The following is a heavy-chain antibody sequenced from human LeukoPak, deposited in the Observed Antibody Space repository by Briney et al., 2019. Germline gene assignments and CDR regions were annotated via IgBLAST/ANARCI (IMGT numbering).Heavy chain of an antibody. CDR3: ARDGIYSGSGTDWFDP. J-gene: IGHJ5*02. V-gene: IGHV3-30*04. CDR1: GFTFSYFA. D-gene: IGHD3-10*01. CDR2: ISYDGSNK. Sequence: GGSLRLSCAASGFTFSYFAMHWVRQAPGKGLEWVALISYDGSNKLYADSVKGRFIISRDNFKNTLYLQMNSLRTDDMAVYYCARDGIYSGSGTDWFDPWGQGTLVTVSS.